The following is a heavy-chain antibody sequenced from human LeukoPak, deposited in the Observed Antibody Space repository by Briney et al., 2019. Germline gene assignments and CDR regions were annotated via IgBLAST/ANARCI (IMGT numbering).Heavy chain of an antibody. J-gene: IGHJ4*02. D-gene: IGHD1-26*01. CDR3: AKVYEWELTLFDY. V-gene: IGHV3-23*01. CDR2: ISGSGGST. CDR1: GFTFSSYA. Sequence: GGSLRLSCAASGFTFSSYAMSWVRQAPGKGLEWVSAISGSGGSTCYADSVKGRFTISRDNSKNTLYLQMNSLRAEDTAVYYCAKVYEWELTLFDYWGQGTLVTVSS.